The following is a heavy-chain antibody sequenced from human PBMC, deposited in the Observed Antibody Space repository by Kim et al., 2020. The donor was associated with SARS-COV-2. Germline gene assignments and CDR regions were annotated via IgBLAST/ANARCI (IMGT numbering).Heavy chain of an antibody. J-gene: IGHJ4*02. Sequence: GGSLRLSCAASGFTFSSYAMSWVRQAPGKGLEWVSPISGSGGSTYYADSVKGRFTISRDNSKNTLYLQMNSLRAEDTAVYYCAKSRDGYNYSPFDYWGQGTLVTVSS. CDR3: AKSRDGYNYSPFDY. CDR1: GFTFSSYA. CDR2: ISGSGGST. V-gene: IGHV3-23*01. D-gene: IGHD5-12*01.